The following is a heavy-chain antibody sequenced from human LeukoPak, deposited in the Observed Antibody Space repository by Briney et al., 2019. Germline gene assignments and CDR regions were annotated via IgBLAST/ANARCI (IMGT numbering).Heavy chain of an antibody. CDR2: IYYSGST. J-gene: IGHJ4*02. Sequence: PSETLSLTCTVSGGSISSHYWSWIRQPPGKGLEWIGYIYYSGSTNYNPSLKSRVTISVDTSKNQFSLKLSSVTAADTAVYYCARANGGGYHDYWGQGTLVTVSS. CDR1: GGSISSHY. D-gene: IGHD1-26*01. V-gene: IGHV4-59*11. CDR3: ARANGGGYHDY.